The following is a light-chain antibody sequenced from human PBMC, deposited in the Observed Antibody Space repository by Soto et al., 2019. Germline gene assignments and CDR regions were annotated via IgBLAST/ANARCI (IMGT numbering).Light chain of an antibody. V-gene: IGLV2-14*02. CDR3: SSYTNTSTLV. J-gene: IGLJ2*01. Sequence: QSVLTQPASVSGSPGQSITISCTGTSSDVGAYNLVSWYQQHPGRAPKLFIFDVSDRPSGVSDRFSGSKSGNTASLTISGLQAEDEDSYYCSSYTNTSTLVFGGGTKVTVL. CDR2: DVS. CDR1: SSDVGAYNL.